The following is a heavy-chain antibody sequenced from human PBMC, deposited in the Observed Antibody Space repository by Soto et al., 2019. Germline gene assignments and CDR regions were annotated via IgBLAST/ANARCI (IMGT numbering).Heavy chain of an antibody. CDR3: AEGPCEKHQAVYDYIWGSYRPLCY. CDR1: GFTFSSYA. Sequence: GGSLRVSCAASGFTFSSYARSWVRQAPGKGLEWVSAISGSGGSTYYADSVKGRFTISRDNSKNTLYLQMNSLRAEDTAVYYCAEGPCEKHQAVYDYIWGSYRPLCYWGQGTLVTVSS. V-gene: IGHV3-23*01. J-gene: IGHJ4*02. CDR2: ISGSGGST. D-gene: IGHD3-16*02.